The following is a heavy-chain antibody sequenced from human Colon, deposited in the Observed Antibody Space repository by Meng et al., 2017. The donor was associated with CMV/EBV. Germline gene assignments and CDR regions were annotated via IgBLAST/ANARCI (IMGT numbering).Heavy chain of an antibody. CDR2: IFRDRTT. CDR1: NCSFTVYF. V-gene: IGHV4-34*12. D-gene: IGHD2-2*01. J-gene: IGHJ4*02. CDR3: ARATKPNCWEVLEY. Sequence: QLQHQRAAAVLFTPSDPLSLTSGFYNCSFTVYFWTWSPQPPGKGLEWIGEIFRDRTTNYNPSLQSRVPMSVATSNNPFSLNLRSVTAADTAVYFCARATKPNCWEVLEYWGQGTLVTVSS.